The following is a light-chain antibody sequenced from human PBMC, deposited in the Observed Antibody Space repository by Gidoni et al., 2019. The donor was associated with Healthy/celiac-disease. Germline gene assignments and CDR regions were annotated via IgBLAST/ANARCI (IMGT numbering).Light chain of an antibody. Sequence: EIVSTQFPATLSLSPGERATLPCRASQCVSSYLAWYQQKPGQAPRLLIYDASNRATGIPARFSGSGSGTDFTLTISSLEPEDFAVYYCQQHSNWPPEFTFGPGTKVDIK. J-gene: IGKJ3*01. CDR1: QCVSSY. CDR3: QQHSNWPPEFT. V-gene: IGKV3-11*01. CDR2: DAS.